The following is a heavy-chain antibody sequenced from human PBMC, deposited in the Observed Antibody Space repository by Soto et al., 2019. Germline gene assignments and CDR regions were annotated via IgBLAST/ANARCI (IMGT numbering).Heavy chain of an antibody. V-gene: IGHV3-74*01. D-gene: IGHD3-10*01. CDR3: ARGVRGHYGKDV. Sequence: HPGGSLRLSCAASGFTFSNYWIHWVRQAPGKGLMWVSRINSDGSTTNYADSVKGRFTISRDNAKNTLYLQMNSLRAEDTALYYCARGVRGHYGKDVWGQGTTVTVSS. CDR2: INSDGSTT. J-gene: IGHJ6*02. CDR1: GFTFSNYW.